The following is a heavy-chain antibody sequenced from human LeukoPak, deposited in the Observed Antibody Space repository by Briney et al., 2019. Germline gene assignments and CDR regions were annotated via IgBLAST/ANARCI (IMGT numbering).Heavy chain of an antibody. V-gene: IGHV1-18*01. CDR1: GYTFTSYG. CDR2: ISAYNGNT. Sequence: ASVKVSCKASGYTFTSYGISWVRQAPGQGLEWMGWISAYNGNTNYAQTLQGRVTMTTDTSTSTAYMELRSLRSDDTAVYYCARGDGYCSGGSCYPEAFDIWGQGTMVTVSS. CDR3: ARGDGYCSGGSCYPEAFDI. J-gene: IGHJ3*02. D-gene: IGHD2-15*01.